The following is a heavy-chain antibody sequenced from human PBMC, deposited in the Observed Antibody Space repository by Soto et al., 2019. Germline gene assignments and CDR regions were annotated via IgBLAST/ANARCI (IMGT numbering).Heavy chain of an antibody. J-gene: IGHJ6*02. CDR1: GFTFSSYS. Sequence: GGSLRLSCAASGFTFSSYSMNWVRQAPGKGLEWVSYISSSSTIYYADSVKGRFTISRDNAKNSLYLQMNSLRDEDTAVYYCAREGFAYDYYYYYYGMDVWGQGTTVTVSS. CDR3: AREGFAYDYYYYYYGMDV. D-gene: IGHD3-3*01. CDR2: ISSSSTI. V-gene: IGHV3-48*02.